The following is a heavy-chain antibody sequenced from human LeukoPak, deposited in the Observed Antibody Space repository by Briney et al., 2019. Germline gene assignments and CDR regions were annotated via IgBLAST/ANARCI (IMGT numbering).Heavy chain of an antibody. CDR1: GFTFTSYG. CDR2: ISGSGGGT. V-gene: IGHV3-23*01. D-gene: IGHD3-22*01. J-gene: IGHJ3*02. CDR3: AKDYYDSSGYYNFDAFDI. Sequence: GGSLRVSCAASGFTFTSYGMSWVRQAPGKGLEWVSTISGSGGGTFYADSVKGRFTISRDNSQNTLYLQMNSLRAEDTAVYYCAKDYYDSSGYYNFDAFDIWGQGTMVTVSS.